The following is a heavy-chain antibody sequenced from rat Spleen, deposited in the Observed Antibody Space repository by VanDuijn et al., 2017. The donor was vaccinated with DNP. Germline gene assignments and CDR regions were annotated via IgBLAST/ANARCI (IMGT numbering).Heavy chain of an antibody. D-gene: IGHD1-4*01. V-gene: IGHV5-7*01. CDR3: ASRPPPTRGPFDY. CDR1: GFTFSDYN. J-gene: IGHJ1*01. Sequence: EVQLVESDGGLVQPGRSLELSCAASGFTFSDYNMAWVRQAPKKGLEWVATISSDDRSIYYRDSVKGRFTISRDNAKNTLYLQMDSLRSEDTATYYCASRPPPTRGPFDYWGPGTMVTVSS. CDR2: ISSDDRSI.